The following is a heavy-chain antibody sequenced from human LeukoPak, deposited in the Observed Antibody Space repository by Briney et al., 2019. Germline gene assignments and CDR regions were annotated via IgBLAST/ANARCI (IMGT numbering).Heavy chain of an antibody. J-gene: IGHJ3*01. D-gene: IGHD3-10*01. V-gene: IGHV3-7*01. Sequence: GGSLRLSCAASGFTFSNYWMTWVRQAPGKGLEWVANIKLDVSETYYVDSVRGRFTISRDNTKNSLYLQMDSLRAEDTAVYYCARKGNAFDFWGQGTMVTVSS. CDR3: ARKGNAFDF. CDR1: GFTFSNYW. CDR2: IKLDVSET.